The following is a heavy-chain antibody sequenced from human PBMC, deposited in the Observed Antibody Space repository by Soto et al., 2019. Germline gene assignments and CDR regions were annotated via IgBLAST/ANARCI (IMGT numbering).Heavy chain of an antibody. D-gene: IGHD1-26*01. J-gene: IGHJ4*02. Sequence: EVQLVESGGGLVQPGGSLRLSCVTSGFTFSDSWMNWVRQAPGKGLEWVANLNQDGSERKYVDSVKGRFTISRDNARNSVYLQIDILSTENTAVYYCARWVHSLNYWGQGTLVTVSS. CDR2: LNQDGSER. V-gene: IGHV3-7*01. CDR1: GFTFSDSW. CDR3: ARWVHSLNY.